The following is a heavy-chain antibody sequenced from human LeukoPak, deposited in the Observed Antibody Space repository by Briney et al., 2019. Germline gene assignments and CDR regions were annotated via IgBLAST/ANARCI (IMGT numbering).Heavy chain of an antibody. CDR1: GYSFTSYW. J-gene: IGHJ3*02. V-gene: IGHV5-51*01. CDR2: IYPGDSDT. CDR3: ARDVYSYGQNAFDI. D-gene: IGHD5-18*01. Sequence: GESLKISCKGSGYSFTSYWIGWVRQMPGKGLEWMGIIYPGDSDTRYSPSFQGQVTISADKSISTAYLQWSSLKASYSAMYYCARDVYSYGQNAFDIWGQGTMVTVSS.